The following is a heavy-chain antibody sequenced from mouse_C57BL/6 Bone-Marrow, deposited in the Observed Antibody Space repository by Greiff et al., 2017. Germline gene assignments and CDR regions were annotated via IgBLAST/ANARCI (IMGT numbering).Heavy chain of an antibody. CDR2: ISDGGSYT. CDR1: GFTFSSYA. V-gene: IGHV5-4*03. D-gene: IGHD3-2*02. CDR3: ARGLRLWGYYAMDY. Sequence: EVMLVESGGGLVKPGGSLKLSCAASGFTFSSYAMSWVRQTPEKRLEWVATISDGGSYTYYPDNVKGRFTISRDNAKNNLYLQMSHLKSEDTAMYYCARGLRLWGYYAMDYWGQGTSVTVSS. J-gene: IGHJ4*01.